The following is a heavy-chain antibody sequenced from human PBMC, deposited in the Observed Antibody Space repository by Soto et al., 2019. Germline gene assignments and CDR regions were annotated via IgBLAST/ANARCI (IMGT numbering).Heavy chain of an antibody. Sequence: QVQLQESGPGLVKPSQTLSLTCTVSGGSISSGGYYWSWIRQHPGKGLEWIGYIYDSGSTYYNPALKSRVTISVDTSKNQFSLKLSSVTAADTAVYYCARGSGGDYVVDYWGQGTLVTVSS. CDR3: ARGSGGDYVVDY. J-gene: IGHJ4*02. V-gene: IGHV4-31*03. CDR1: GGSISSGGYY. D-gene: IGHD4-17*01. CDR2: IYDSGST.